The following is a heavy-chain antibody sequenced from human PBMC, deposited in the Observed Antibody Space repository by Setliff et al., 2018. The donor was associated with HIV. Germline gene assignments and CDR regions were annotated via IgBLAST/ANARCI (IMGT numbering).Heavy chain of an antibody. CDR1: GGSLSSGGYY. Sequence: LSLTCTVSGGSLSSGGYYWSWIRQHPGKGLEWIGYIYYSGSTYYNPSLKSLVTISVDTSKNQFSLKLSSVTAADTAVYYCARVPPLKAFGGVISLYYFDYWGQGTLVTVS. CDR3: ARVPPLKAFGGVISLYYFDY. CDR2: IYYSGST. J-gene: IGHJ4*02. V-gene: IGHV4-31*01. D-gene: IGHD3-16*02.